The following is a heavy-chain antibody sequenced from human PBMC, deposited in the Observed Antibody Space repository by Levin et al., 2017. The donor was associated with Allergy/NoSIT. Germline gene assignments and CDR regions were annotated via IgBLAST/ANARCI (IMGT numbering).Heavy chain of an antibody. D-gene: IGHD4-17*01. CDR2: IIPILGIA. CDR3: ARDLSGVGHDDGDYVHPCYFDR. V-gene: IGHV1-69*04. CDR1: GGTFSSYA. Sequence: KISCKASGGTFSSYAISWVRQAPGQGLEWMGRIIPILGIANYAQKFQGRVTITADTSTSTAYMALSSLRSEDTAVYYCARDLSGVGHDDGDYVHPCYFDRWGRGTLVTVSS. J-gene: IGHJ2*01.